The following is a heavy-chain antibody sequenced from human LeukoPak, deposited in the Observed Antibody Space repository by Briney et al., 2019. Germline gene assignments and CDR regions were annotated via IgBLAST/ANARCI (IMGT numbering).Heavy chain of an antibody. Sequence: PSETLSLTCAVYCGSFSGYYWSWIRQPPGKGLEWIGYIYYSGSTNYNPSLKSRVTISVETSKNQFSLKLSSVTAADTAVYYCARDRGNYYGSGSYYDWFDPWGQGTLVTVSS. CDR3: ARDRGNYYGSGSYYDWFDP. D-gene: IGHD3-10*01. CDR2: IYYSGST. V-gene: IGHV4-59*01. J-gene: IGHJ5*02. CDR1: CGSFSGYY.